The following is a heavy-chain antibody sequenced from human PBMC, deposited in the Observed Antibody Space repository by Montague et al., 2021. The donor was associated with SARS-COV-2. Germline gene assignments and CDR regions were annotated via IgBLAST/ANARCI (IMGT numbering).Heavy chain of an antibody. CDR3: ARHALGYFDWLNGGYFDY. J-gene: IGHJ4*02. Sequence: SETRSLTCTVSGGSISSYYWSWIRQPPGKGLEWIGYIYYSGSTNYNPSLKSRVTISVDTSKNQFSLKLSSVTAADTAVYYCARHALGYFDWLNGGYFDYWGQGTLVTVSS. D-gene: IGHD3-9*01. CDR2: IYYSGST. V-gene: IGHV4-59*08. CDR1: GGSISSYY.